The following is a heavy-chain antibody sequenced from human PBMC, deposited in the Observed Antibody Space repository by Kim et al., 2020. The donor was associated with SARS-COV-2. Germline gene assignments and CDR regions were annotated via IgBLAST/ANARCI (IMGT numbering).Heavy chain of an antibody. Sequence: GGSLRLSCAASGFTFDDYAMHWVRQAPGKGLEWVSGISWNSGSIGYADSVKGRFTISRDNAKNSLYLQMNSLRAEDTALYYCARTYYYYGMDVWGQGTTVTVSS. CDR2: ISWNSGSI. J-gene: IGHJ6*02. CDR3: ARTYYYYGMDV. CDR1: GFTFDDYA. V-gene: IGHV3-9*01.